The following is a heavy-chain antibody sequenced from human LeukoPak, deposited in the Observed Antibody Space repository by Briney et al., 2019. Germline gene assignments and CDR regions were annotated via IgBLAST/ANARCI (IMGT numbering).Heavy chain of an antibody. V-gene: IGHV3-21*01. Sequence: GGSLRLSCAASGFTFSSYSMNWVRQAPGKGLEWVSSISSSSSYIYYADSVKGRFTISRDNAKNSLYLQMNSLRAEDTAVYYCARDSPGSGSYYAFDIWGQGTMVTVSS. CDR3: ARDSPGSGSYYAFDI. CDR2: ISSSSSYI. CDR1: GFTFSSYS. D-gene: IGHD1-26*01. J-gene: IGHJ3*02.